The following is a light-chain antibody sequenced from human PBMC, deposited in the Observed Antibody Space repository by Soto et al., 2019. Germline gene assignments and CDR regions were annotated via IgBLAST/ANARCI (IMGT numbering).Light chain of an antibody. CDR2: GAS. CDR1: ETVATN. V-gene: IGKV3-15*01. Sequence: EVVMTQSPATLSASPGERATLSCWASETVATNLAWYQQKPGQAPRLLISGASTRAAGISDRFRGSGSGTEFTLNISSLRSEDSGIYYCQQYFEWPPMTFGQGTKVEI. J-gene: IGKJ1*01. CDR3: QQYFEWPPMT.